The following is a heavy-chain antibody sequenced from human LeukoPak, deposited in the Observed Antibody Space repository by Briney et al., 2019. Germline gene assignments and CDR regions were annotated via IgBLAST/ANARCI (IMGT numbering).Heavy chain of an antibody. Sequence: YPGGSLRLSCAASGFTFSNYAMNWVRQAPGKGLEWVSTINAGGGSTYYADSGKGRFTISRDNSNNTLYPQMNSLRAEDTAVYYCARSASGPNGPSDYWGQGTLVTVSS. CDR1: GFTFSNYA. CDR3: ARSASGPNGPSDY. CDR2: INAGGGST. D-gene: IGHD5-12*01. V-gene: IGHV3-23*01. J-gene: IGHJ4*02.